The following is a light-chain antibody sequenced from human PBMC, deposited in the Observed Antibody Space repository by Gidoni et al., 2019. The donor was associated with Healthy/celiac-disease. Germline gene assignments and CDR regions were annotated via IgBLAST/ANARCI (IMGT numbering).Light chain of an antibody. J-gene: IGLJ3*02. CDR2: EVS. CDR1: SSDVGGYNY. Sequence: QSPLPPPSPVLWSPLHSITISCTGTSSDVGGYNYVSWYQQHPGKAPNLMIYEVSNRPSGVPDRFSGSKSGNTASLTISGLQAEDEADYYCSSYTSSSTRVFGGGTKLTVL. CDR3: SSYTSSSTRV. V-gene: IGLV2-14*01.